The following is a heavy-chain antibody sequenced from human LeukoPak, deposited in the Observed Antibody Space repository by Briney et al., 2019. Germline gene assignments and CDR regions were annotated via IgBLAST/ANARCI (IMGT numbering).Heavy chain of an antibody. V-gene: IGHV3-74*01. CDR3: ARRGGHALDI. CDR2: INSDGSIT. D-gene: IGHD3-16*01. Sequence: GGSLRLSFAASGFTFSNYWMHCVRQAPGKGLVWVSRINSDGSITTYADSVKGRFTISRDNAKNTLYLQMNSLRVEDTAVYYCARRGGHALDIWGQGTVVTVSS. CDR1: GFTFSNYW. J-gene: IGHJ3*02.